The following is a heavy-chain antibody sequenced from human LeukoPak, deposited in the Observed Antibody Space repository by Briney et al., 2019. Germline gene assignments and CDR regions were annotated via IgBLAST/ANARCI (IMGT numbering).Heavy chain of an antibody. CDR1: GGTFSSYA. CDR2: IIPIFGTA. D-gene: IGHD3-22*01. Sequence: GASVKVSCKASGGTFSSYAISWVRQAPGQGLEWMGGIIPIFGTANYAQKFQGRVTITADKSTSTAYMELSSLRSEDTAVYYCARSYYDSSGYYSNDAFDIWGQGTMVTVSS. J-gene: IGHJ3*02. CDR3: ARSYYDSSGYYSNDAFDI. V-gene: IGHV1-69*06.